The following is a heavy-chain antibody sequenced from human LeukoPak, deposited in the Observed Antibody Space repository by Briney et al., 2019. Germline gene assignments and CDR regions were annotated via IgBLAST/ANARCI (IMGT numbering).Heavy chain of an antibody. CDR3: ARGSMVRGVIITTVDY. CDR2: INPNSGGT. V-gene: IGHV1-2*02. D-gene: IGHD3-10*01. J-gene: IGHJ4*02. Sequence: ASVKVSCTASGYTFTGYYMHWVRHAPGQGLGWMGWINPNSGGTNYAQKFQGRVTMTRDTSISTAYMELSRLRSDDTAVYYCARGSMVRGVIITTVDYWGQGTLVTVS. CDR1: GYTFTGYY.